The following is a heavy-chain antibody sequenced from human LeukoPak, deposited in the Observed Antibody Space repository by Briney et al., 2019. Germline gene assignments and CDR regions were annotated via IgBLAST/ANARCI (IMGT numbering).Heavy chain of an antibody. D-gene: IGHD3-10*01. CDR3: ARGLRGNYGSGSRYYYGMDV. J-gene: IGHJ6*04. V-gene: IGHV4-34*01. Sequence: PSETLSLTCAVYGGSFSGYYWSWIRQPPGKGLEWIGEINHSGSTNYNPSLKSRVTISVDTSKNQFSLELSSVTAADTAVYYCARGLRGNYGSGSRYYYGMDVWGKGTTVTVSS. CDR2: INHSGST. CDR1: GGSFSGYY.